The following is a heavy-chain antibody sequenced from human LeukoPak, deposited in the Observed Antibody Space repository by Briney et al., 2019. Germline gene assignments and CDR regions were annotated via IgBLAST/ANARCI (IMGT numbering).Heavy chain of an antibody. CDR3: VRRLVVAGVGDY. Sequence: GGSLRLSYAASGFTFSDYWMSWARQAPGKGLEWVASIKQDGSEKNYVDSVKGRFTVSRDNAKNSLFLQINSLRAEDTAVYYCVRRLVVAGVGDYWGQGTLVTVCS. CDR2: IKQDGSEK. CDR1: GFTFSDYW. J-gene: IGHJ4*02. V-gene: IGHV3-7*01. D-gene: IGHD2-15*01.